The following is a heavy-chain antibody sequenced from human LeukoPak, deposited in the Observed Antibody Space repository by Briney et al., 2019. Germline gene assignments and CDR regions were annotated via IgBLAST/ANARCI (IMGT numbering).Heavy chain of an antibody. CDR1: GGSISSGGYS. CDR3: ARGRWGKTSFDH. J-gene: IGHJ4*02. CDR2: IYHSGST. D-gene: IGHD7-27*01. Sequence: SETLSLTCAVSGGSISSGGYSWSWIRQPPGKGLEWIGYIYHSGSTYYNPSLKSRVTISVDRSKNQFSLKLSSVTAADTAVYYCARGRWGKTSFDHWGQGTLVTVSS. V-gene: IGHV4-30-2*01.